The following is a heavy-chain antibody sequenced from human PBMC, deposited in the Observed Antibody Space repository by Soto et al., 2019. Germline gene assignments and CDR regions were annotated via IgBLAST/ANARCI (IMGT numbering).Heavy chain of an antibody. Sequence: EVQLMESGGGLVQPGRSLRLSCAASGFTFDEYAMHWVRQVPGKGLEWVSSISWNGDNIGYADSVKGRFSISRDNARDYLYRQRNSLRAEDTAFYFCAKDRQGGGSFGALGEYWGQGTLVTVSS. D-gene: IGHD3-16*01. V-gene: IGHV3-9*01. CDR2: ISWNGDNI. CDR3: AKDRQGGGSFGALGEY. J-gene: IGHJ4*02. CDR1: GFTFDEYA.